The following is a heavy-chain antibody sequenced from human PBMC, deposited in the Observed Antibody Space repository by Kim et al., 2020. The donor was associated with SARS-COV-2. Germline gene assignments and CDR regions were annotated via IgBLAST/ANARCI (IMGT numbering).Heavy chain of an antibody. D-gene: IGHD3-10*01. J-gene: IGHJ5*02. CDR1: GGSISSYY. CDR2: ISDSGST. V-gene: IGHV4-59*01. Sequence: SETLSLTCTVSGGSISSYYWSWIRQPPGKGLEWLAYISDSGSTGYTPSLKSRLTISVDASKNQFSLKLSSVTAADTAVYYCAREGAGTPNWFDPCGQGA. CDR3: AREGAGTPNWFDP.